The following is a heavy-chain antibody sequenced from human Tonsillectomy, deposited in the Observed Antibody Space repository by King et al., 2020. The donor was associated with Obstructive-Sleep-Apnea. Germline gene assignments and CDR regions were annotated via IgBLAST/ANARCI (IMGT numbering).Heavy chain of an antibody. J-gene: IGHJ5*02. CDR2: ISWNSGSI. CDR1: GFTFDDYA. V-gene: IGHV3-9*01. CDR3: AKDATGYSSSWPNWFDP. Sequence: VQLVESGGGLVQPGRSLRLSCAASGFTFDDYAMHWVRQAPGKGLEWVSGISWNSGSIGYADSVKGRFTISRDNAKNSLYLQMNRLIAEDTALYYCAKDATGYSSSWPNWFDPWGQGTLVTVSS. D-gene: IGHD6-13*01.